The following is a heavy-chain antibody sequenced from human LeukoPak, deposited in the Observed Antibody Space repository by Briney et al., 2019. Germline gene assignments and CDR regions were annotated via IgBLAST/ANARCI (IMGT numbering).Heavy chain of an antibody. V-gene: IGHV1-69*04. CDR2: IIPILGIA. D-gene: IGHD6-19*01. CDR1: GGTFSSYA. Sequence: SVKLSCKASGGTFSSYAISWVRQAPGQGLEWMGRIIPILGIANYAQKFQGRVTITADKSTSTAYMELSSLRSEDTAVYYCARENSSGFSFDYWGQGTLVTVSS. J-gene: IGHJ4*02. CDR3: ARENSSGFSFDY.